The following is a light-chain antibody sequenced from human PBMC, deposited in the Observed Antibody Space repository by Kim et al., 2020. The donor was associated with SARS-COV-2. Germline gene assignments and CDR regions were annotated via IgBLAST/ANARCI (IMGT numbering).Light chain of an antibody. CDR1: LGIRDY. V-gene: IGKV1-27*01. J-gene: IGKJ1*01. CDR2: GAS. CDR3: QKYDSAPWT. Sequence: APGGDGVTLTSRTSLGIRDYLAWYQQKPGEVPKLLIYGASTLQSGVPVRFSGSGSGTDFTLNISDLQPEDAATYFCQKYDSAPWTFGQGTKVDIK.